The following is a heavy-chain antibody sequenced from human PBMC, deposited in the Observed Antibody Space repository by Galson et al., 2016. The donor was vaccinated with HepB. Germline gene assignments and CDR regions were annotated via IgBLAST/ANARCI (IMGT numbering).Heavy chain of an antibody. CDR1: GFTFTHAW. Sequence: SLRLSCATSGFTFTHAWMSWVRQAPGKGLEWVGRIKSRTDGGTTDCAAPVKGRFTISRDDSKNTLYLQMNSLKTEDTAVYYCTTWPPGDFWSGYYLDHWGQGTLVTVSS. D-gene: IGHD3-3*01. CDR2: IKSRTDGGTT. V-gene: IGHV3-15*01. CDR3: TTWPPGDFWSGYYLDH. J-gene: IGHJ4*02.